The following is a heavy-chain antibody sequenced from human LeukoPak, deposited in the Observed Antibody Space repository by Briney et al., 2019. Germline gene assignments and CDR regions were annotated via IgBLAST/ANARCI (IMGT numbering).Heavy chain of an antibody. J-gene: IGHJ4*02. CDR2: IKSDGST. V-gene: IGHV3-74*01. Sequence: GGSLRLSCAASGFTFSTYGMTWVRQAPGKGLEWVSRIKSDGSTIYADSVKGRFTISRDNARNTLYLQMDSLKTEDTAVYYCTVIRGYINSWPLDYWGQGALVTVSS. CDR3: TVIRGYINSWPLDY. CDR1: GFTFSTYG. D-gene: IGHD6-13*01.